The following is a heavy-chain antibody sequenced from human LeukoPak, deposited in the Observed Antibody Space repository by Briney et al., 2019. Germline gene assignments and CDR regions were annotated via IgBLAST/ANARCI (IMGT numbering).Heavy chain of an antibody. CDR1: GGSISRGNYY. Sequence: SETLSLTCTVSGGSISRGNYYWTWIRQPAGKGLEWIGRIHTSGRTNSDPSLKSRVTISLDTSKNQFSLKLNSVTAADTAVYYCARDLDDYGDYENWFDPWGQGTLVTVSS. CDR3: ARDLDDYGDYENWFDP. V-gene: IGHV4-61*02. CDR2: IHTSGRT. D-gene: IGHD4-17*01. J-gene: IGHJ5*02.